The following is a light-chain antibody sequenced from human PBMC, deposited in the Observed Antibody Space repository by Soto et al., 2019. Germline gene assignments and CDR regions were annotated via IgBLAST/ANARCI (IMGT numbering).Light chain of an antibody. Sequence: DIQMTQSPSSLSASVGDRVTITCRASQSIVTYLNWYLQKPGKAPKLLIYAASNLQSGVPSRFSGSGSGTDFTLTISSLQPEDVAAYYCQKYNSAPLTFGGGTKVDIK. CDR1: QSIVTY. J-gene: IGKJ4*01. V-gene: IGKV1-39*01. CDR3: QKYNSAPLT. CDR2: AAS.